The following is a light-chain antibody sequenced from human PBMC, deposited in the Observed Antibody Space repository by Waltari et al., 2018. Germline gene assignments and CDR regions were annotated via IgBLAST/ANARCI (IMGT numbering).Light chain of an antibody. J-gene: IGKJ2*01. V-gene: IGKV1-5*03. Sequence: DIKMTQSPSSLSASVGDSVTITCRASQSISNWLAWYQQKPGKAPILLIYKASILKSGVPSRFSGSGSGTQFTLTISSLQPGDFATYYCQQYNTYSSFGQGTKLEIK. CDR1: QSISNW. CDR2: KAS. CDR3: QQYNTYSS.